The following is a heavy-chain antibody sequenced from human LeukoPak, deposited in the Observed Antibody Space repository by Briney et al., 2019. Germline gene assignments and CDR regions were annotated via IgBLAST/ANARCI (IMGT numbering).Heavy chain of an antibody. J-gene: IGHJ4*02. V-gene: IGHV4-59*02. CDR2: VYRGSI. CDR1: GPSVSIYC. CDR3: ARGKYHDILTGSIGFDY. Sequence: SETLSLTCTVAGPSVSIYCWDWIRQSPRGGLEWIGYVYRGSINYNPSLKSRVTISADTSKNQFSLKLSSVTAADTAVFYCARGKYHDILTGSIGFDYWGQGTLVTVSS. D-gene: IGHD3-9*01.